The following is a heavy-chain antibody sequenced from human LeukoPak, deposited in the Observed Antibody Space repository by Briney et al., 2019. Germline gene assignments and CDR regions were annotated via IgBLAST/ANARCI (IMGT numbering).Heavy chain of an antibody. CDR3: ARSREVLPAGTIDY. V-gene: IGHV3-21*01. CDR1: GFTFTNYR. D-gene: IGHD6-13*01. Sequence: GGSLRLSCAASGFTFTNYRMNWVRQAPGKGLEWVSSISSGSSYIYSADSVRGRFTISRDNAKNSLYLQMNSLRAEDSAVYYCARSREVLPAGTIDYWGQGALVTVSS. J-gene: IGHJ4*02. CDR2: ISSGSSYI.